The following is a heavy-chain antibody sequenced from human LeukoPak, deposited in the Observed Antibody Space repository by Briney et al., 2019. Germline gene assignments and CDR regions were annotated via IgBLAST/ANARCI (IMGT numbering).Heavy chain of an antibody. V-gene: IGHV5-51*01. CDR3: ARRPGGSGNFDY. CDR1: GSPFTSYW. J-gene: IGHJ4*02. CDR2: IYPGDSDT. Sequence: GESREISGQGSGSPFTSYWIGWVRKLPGKGLEWMGIIYPGDSDTRYSPSFQGQVTISADKSISTAYLQWSSLKASDTAMYYCARRPGGSGNFDYWGQGTLVTVSS. D-gene: IGHD3-10*01.